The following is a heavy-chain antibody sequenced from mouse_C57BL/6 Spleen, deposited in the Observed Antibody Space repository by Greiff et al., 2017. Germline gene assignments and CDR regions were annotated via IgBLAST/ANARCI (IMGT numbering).Heavy chain of an antibody. CDR2: IYPGDGDT. V-gene: IGHV1-82*01. J-gene: IGHJ4*01. Sequence: VQLQQSGPELVKPGASVKISCKASGYAFSSSWLNWVKQRPGKGLEWIGRIYPGDGDTNYNGKFKGKATLTADKSSSTAYMQLSSLTSEDSAVYFCARGDSLVGYAMDYWGQGTSVTVSS. CDR1: GYAFSSSW. CDR3: ARGDSLVGYAMDY. D-gene: IGHD1-1*02.